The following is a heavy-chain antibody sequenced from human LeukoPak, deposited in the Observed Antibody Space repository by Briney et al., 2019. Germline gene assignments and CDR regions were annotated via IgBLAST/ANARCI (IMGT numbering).Heavy chain of an antibody. D-gene: IGHD3-10*01. CDR2: IWYDGSNK. Sequence: PGGSLRLSCAASGFTFSSYGMHWVRQAPGKGLEGVAVIWYDGSNKYYADSVKGRFTISRDNSKNTLYLQMNSLRAEDTAVYYCARELLLWFGDPRGWFDPWGQGTLVTVSS. V-gene: IGHV3-33*01. CDR1: GFTFSSYG. J-gene: IGHJ5*02. CDR3: ARELLLWFGDPRGWFDP.